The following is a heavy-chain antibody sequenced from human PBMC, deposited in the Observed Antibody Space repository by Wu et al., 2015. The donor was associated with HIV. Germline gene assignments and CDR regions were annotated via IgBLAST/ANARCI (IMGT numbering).Heavy chain of an antibody. Sequence: QVHLAQSGAEVKKPGASVKVSCKTSGYTFTDHSIAWVRQAPGQGLEWMGWISTFNGNTKYAQIFQGRVTMTTDTSTSTAYMELRSLRSDDTAMYYCVRSEYCSSTSCYGYYYYMDVWGRKGPTVHRLL. CDR3: VRSEYCSSTSCYGYYYYMDV. CDR1: GYTFTDHS. D-gene: IGHD2-2*01. J-gene: IGHJ6*03. CDR2: ISTFNGNT. V-gene: IGHV1-18*04.